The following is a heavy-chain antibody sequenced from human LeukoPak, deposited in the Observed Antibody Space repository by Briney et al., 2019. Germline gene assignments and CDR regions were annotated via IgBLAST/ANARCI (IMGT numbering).Heavy chain of an antibody. Sequence: GGSLRLSCAASGFTFSSYDMHWVRQAPGKGLEWVAVISYDGSNKYYADSVKGRFTISRDNSKNTLYLQMNSLRAEDTAVYYCAKESWSVFDYWGQGTLVTVSS. D-gene: IGHD2-15*01. CDR2: ISYDGSNK. J-gene: IGHJ4*02. V-gene: IGHV3-30-3*01. CDR1: GFTFSSYD. CDR3: AKESWSVFDY.